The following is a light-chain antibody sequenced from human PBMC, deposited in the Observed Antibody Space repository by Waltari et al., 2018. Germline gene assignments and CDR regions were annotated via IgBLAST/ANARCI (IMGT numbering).Light chain of an antibody. J-gene: IGKJ1*01. V-gene: IGKV1-39*01. CDR2: GAS. Sequence: DIQMNQSPSSLSASVEDRVTITCRASQSIGSNLSWYQQKPGKAPNLLIYGASSLQSGVPSRFSASGSGTYFTLTISSLQPEDFASYYCQQSYSSPRTFGQGTKVEVK. CDR1: QSIGSN. CDR3: QQSYSSPRT.